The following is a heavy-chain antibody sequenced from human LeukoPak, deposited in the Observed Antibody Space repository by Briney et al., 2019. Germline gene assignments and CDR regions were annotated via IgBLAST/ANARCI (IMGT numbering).Heavy chain of an antibody. V-gene: IGHV4-59*08. J-gene: IGHJ3*02. D-gene: IGHD2-21*02. Sequence: PSETLSLTCTISGAPISSYYWSWIRQTPGKGLGWIGYIYYSGSTKYNPSVKSRVTISVDTSKNHVSLKLSSVTAADTAVYYCARHQVTTSGFDIWGQGTLVTVSS. CDR3: ARHQVTTSGFDI. CDR1: GAPISSYY. CDR2: IYYSGST.